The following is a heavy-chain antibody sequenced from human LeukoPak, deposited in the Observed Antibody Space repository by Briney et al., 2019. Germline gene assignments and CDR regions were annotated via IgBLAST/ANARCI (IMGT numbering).Heavy chain of an antibody. Sequence: ASVKVSCKASGGTFSSYAISWVRQAPGQGLEWMGWINPNSGGTNYAQKFQGRVTMTRDTSISTAYMELSRLRSDDTAVYYCARVTSHYDFWSGFDYWGQGTLVTVSS. J-gene: IGHJ4*02. CDR1: GGTFSSYA. D-gene: IGHD3-3*01. CDR2: INPNSGGT. V-gene: IGHV1-2*02. CDR3: ARVTSHYDFWSGFDY.